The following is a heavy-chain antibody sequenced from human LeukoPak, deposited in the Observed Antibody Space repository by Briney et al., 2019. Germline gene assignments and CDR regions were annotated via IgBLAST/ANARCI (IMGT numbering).Heavy chain of an antibody. J-gene: IGHJ4*02. CDR3: ARGPSGSSSWVRFDY. Sequence: AGGSLRLSCAASGFTFSSYSMNWVRQAPGKGLEWVSSISSSDTYIYHADSVKGRFTISRDNAKNSLYLQMNSLRVEDTAVYYCARGPSGSSSWVRFDYWGQGTLVIVSS. CDR1: GFTFSSYS. CDR2: ISSSDTYI. V-gene: IGHV3-21*01. D-gene: IGHD6-13*01.